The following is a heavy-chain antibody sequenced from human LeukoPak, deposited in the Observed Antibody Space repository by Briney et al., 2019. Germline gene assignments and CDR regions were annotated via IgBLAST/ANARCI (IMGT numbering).Heavy chain of an antibody. CDR3: AKDDYYGSGSYYYYYYGMDV. J-gene: IGHJ6*04. CDR1: GFTFSSYG. D-gene: IGHD3-10*01. Sequence: PGRSLRLSCAASGFTFSSYGMHWVRQAPGKGLEWVAVISYDGSNKYYADSVKGRFTISRDNSKNTLYLQMNSLRAEDTGVYYCAKDDYYGSGSYYYYYYGMDVWGKGTTVTVSS. CDR2: ISYDGSNK. V-gene: IGHV3-30*18.